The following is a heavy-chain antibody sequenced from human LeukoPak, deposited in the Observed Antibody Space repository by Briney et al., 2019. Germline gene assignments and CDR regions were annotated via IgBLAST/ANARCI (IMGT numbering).Heavy chain of an antibody. J-gene: IGHJ6*02. CDR3: ARGNRFGVVRGYYYGMDV. CDR2: IYYTGNT. D-gene: IGHD3-3*01. V-gene: IGHV4-31*03. CDR1: GGSISNNGYY. Sequence: SETLSLTCTVSGGSISNNGYYWSWIRQHSGQGLEWIGNIYYTGNTNYNPSLKSRTIISVDTSKNQFFLKLSSVTAADTAVYYCARGNRFGVVRGYYYGMDVWGQGTTVTVSS.